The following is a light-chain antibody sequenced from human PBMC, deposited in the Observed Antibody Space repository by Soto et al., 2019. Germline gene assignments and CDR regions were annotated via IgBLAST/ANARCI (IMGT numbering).Light chain of an antibody. CDR1: QSISSW. V-gene: IGKV1-5*01. CDR3: QQYNSYR. CDR2: DAS. Sequence: DTQMTQSPSTLPASVGDRVTITCRASQSISSWLAWYQQKPGKAPKLLIYDASSLESGVPSRFSGSGSGTEFTLTISSLQPDDFATYYCQQYNSYRFGQGTKVDIK. J-gene: IGKJ1*01.